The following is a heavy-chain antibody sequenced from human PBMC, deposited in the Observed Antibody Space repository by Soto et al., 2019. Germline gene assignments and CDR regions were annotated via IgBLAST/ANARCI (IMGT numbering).Heavy chain of an antibody. Sequence: SETLSLTCTAAGDSVSHSGYYWGWISQSPGKRLEWIGSVSFSGSKYYNPSLRSRVTFSVATSKTLISLNLRSVTAADTAVSYCARGSTWQGRDWFDPWGQGPLVTVSS. CDR3: ARGSTWQGRDWFDP. V-gene: IGHV4-39*02. D-gene: IGHD6-13*01. J-gene: IGHJ5*02. CDR2: VSFSGSK. CDR1: GDSVSHSGYY.